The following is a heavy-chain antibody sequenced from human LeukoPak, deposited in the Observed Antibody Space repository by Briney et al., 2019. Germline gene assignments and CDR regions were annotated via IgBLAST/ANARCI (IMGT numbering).Heavy chain of an antibody. J-gene: IGHJ4*02. Sequence: PGGSLRLSCAASGFTFSSYAMHWVRQAPGKGLEWVAVISYDGSNKYYADSVKGRFTISRDNSKNTLYLQMNSLRAEDTAVYYCARDALWSPHRGYFDYWGQGTLVTVSS. CDR2: ISYDGSNK. V-gene: IGHV3-30-3*01. CDR1: GFTFSSYA. CDR3: ARDALWSPHRGYFDY. D-gene: IGHD3-10*01.